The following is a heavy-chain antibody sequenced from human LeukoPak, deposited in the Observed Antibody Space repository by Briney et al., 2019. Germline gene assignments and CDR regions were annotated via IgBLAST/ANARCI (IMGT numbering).Heavy chain of an antibody. D-gene: IGHD3-16*01. CDR2: INPSGGNT. CDR1: GYTFTSYY. CDR3: ARAGYYDATPFDY. V-gene: IGHV1-46*01. Sequence: ASVKASCKASGYTFTSYYIHWVRQAPGQGLEWMGIINPSGGNTNYAQKFQGRVTMTRDTSTSTVYMELSSLRPEDTAVYYCARAGYYDATPFDYWGQGTLVTVSS. J-gene: IGHJ4*02.